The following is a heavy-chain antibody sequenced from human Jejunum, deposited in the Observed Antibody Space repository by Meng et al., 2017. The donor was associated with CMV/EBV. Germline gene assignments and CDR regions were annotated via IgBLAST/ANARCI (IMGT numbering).Heavy chain of an antibody. CDR2: LNPKSGDT. V-gene: IGHV1-2*06. CDR1: GYPFTGYP. D-gene: IGHD5-12*01. J-gene: IGHJ4*02. Sequence: VSRQASGYPFTGYPIPWVRQAPGQGLEWMGRLNPKSGDTDYAPKFQDRVTVARDTSITTAYMELNSLKSDDTAVYYCARGGGYDFDYWGQGSLVTVSS. CDR3: ARGGGYDFDY.